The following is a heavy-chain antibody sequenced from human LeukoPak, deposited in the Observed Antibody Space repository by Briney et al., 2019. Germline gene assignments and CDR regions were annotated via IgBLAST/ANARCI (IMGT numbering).Heavy chain of an antibody. D-gene: IGHD6-19*01. CDR2: INPSGGST. V-gene: IGHV1-46*01. Sequence: ASVKVSCKASGYTFTKYYIHWVRQAPGQGLKWMGVINPSGGSTSYAQKFQGRVTMTRDTSTSTVCMELSSLRSEDTAVYYCARSGSSVWYHFDLWGRGTLVTVSS. CDR3: ARSGSSVWYHFDL. J-gene: IGHJ2*01. CDR1: GYTFTKYY.